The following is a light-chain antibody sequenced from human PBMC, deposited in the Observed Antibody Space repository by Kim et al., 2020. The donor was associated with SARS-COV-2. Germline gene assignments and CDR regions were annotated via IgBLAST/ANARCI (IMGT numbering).Light chain of an antibody. V-gene: IGLV3-1*01. CDR1: KLGDKY. CDR3: QAWDSNTVV. CDR2: QDK. J-gene: IGLJ2*01. Sequence: VSPGKTASITGSGDKLGDKYASGYQQKPGQSPVVVIYQDKNRPSGIPERFSGSSSGNTATLTISETQAMDEADYYCQAWDSNTVVFGGGDPADRP.